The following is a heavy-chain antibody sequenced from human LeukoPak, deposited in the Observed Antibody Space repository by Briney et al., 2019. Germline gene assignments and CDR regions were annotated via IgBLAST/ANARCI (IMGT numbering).Heavy chain of an antibody. CDR1: GFTFSSYW. D-gene: IGHD3-22*01. Sequence: GGSLRLSCAASGFTFSSYWMSWVRQAPGKGLEWVANIKQDGSEKYYVDSVKGRFTISRDNAKNSLYLQMNSLRAEDTAVYYCARLHLPLNYYDSSGDIWGQGTMVTVSS. CDR2: IKQDGSEK. J-gene: IGHJ3*02. V-gene: IGHV3-7*03. CDR3: ARLHLPLNYYDSSGDI.